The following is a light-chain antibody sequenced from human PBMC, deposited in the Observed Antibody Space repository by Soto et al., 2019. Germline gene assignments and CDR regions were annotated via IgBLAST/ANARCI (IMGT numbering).Light chain of an antibody. CDR2: DNN. Sequence: QSVLTQPPSVSAAPGQKVTISCSGSSSNIGNNYVSWYQQLPGTAPKLLIYDNNKRPSGIPDRFSGSKSGTSATLGITGLQTGDAADYYCGTWDSSGVFGGGTKVTVL. CDR1: SSNIGNNY. CDR3: GTWDSSGV. J-gene: IGLJ3*02. V-gene: IGLV1-51*01.